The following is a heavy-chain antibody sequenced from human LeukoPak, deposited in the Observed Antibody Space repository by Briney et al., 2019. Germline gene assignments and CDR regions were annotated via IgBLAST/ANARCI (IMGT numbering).Heavy chain of an antibody. V-gene: IGHV3-7*01. Sequence: GGSLRLSCAASGFTFSSYWMSWVRQAPGKGLEWEANIKQDGSEKYYVDSVKGRFTISRDNAKNSLYLQMNSLRAEDTAVYYCARDRGGGVGSLNWFDPWGQGTLVTVSS. CDR1: GFTFSSYW. D-gene: IGHD2-8*01. CDR2: IKQDGSEK. CDR3: ARDRGGGVGSLNWFDP. J-gene: IGHJ5*02.